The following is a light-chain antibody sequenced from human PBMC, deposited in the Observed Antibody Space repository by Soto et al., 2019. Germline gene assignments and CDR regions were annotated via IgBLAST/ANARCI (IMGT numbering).Light chain of an antibody. J-gene: IGKJ1*01. CDR2: DAS. CDR1: QGVISY. Sequence: IVFTQAPAILSLASGVRATLSYRASQGVISYIAWYQQKPGQAPRLLIYDASNMATGIPARFSGSGSGTDFTLTISSLELEDFAVYYCQPRSKWTQVFGQGTKVDIK. CDR3: QPRSKWTQV. V-gene: IGKV3-11*01.